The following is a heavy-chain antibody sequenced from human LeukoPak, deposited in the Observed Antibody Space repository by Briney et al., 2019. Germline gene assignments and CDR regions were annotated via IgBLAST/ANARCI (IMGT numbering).Heavy chain of an antibody. D-gene: IGHD3-10*01. Sequence: SETLSLTCAVYGGSFSGYYWSWIRQPPGKGLEWIGEINHSGSTNYNPSLKSRVTISVDTSKNQFSLKLSSVTAADTAVYYCARAVRFGKRFDYWGQGTLVTVSS. CDR2: INHSGST. CDR3: ARAVRFGKRFDY. V-gene: IGHV4-34*01. J-gene: IGHJ4*02. CDR1: GGSFSGYY.